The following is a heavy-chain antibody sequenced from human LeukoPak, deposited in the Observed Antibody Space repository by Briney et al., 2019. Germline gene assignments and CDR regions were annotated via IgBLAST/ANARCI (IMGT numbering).Heavy chain of an antibody. CDR3: AILPEPDSSTFPNYYYMDV. D-gene: IGHD6-13*01. CDR2: ISSSSSTI. Sequence: GGSLRLSCAASGFTFSSYSMYWVRQAPGKGLEWVSYISSSSSTIYYADSVKGRFTISRDNSKNTLYLQMNSLRAEDTAVYYCAILPEPDSSTFPNYYYMDVWGKGTTVTVSS. J-gene: IGHJ6*03. CDR1: GFTFSSYS. V-gene: IGHV3-48*01.